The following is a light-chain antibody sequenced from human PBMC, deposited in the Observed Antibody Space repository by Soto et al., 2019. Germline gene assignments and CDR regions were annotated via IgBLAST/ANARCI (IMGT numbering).Light chain of an antibody. CDR2: GAS. Sequence: EIVLTQSPGLMSLSPGERATMSCRASQNVNNDYLAWYQQKPGQAPRLLIYGASTTATDTPARFSGSGSGTDFTLTITRLEPEDYAVYYCQQYGGSAPWTFGPGTKADVK. V-gene: IGKV3-20*01. CDR1: QNVNNDY. CDR3: QQYGGSAPWT. J-gene: IGKJ1*01.